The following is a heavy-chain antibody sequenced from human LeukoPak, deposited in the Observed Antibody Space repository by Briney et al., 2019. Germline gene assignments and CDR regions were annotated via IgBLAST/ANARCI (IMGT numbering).Heavy chain of an antibody. CDR2: IYPGDSDT. CDR3: ARVEVAATWFDP. CDR1: GYSFTSYW. Sequence: GESLKISCKGSGYSFTSYWIGWVRQMPGKGLEWMGTIYPGDSDTRYSPSFQGQITISADKSISTAYLQWSSLKAPDTAMYYCARVEVAATWFDPWGQGTLVTVSS. D-gene: IGHD2-15*01. J-gene: IGHJ5*02. V-gene: IGHV5-51*01.